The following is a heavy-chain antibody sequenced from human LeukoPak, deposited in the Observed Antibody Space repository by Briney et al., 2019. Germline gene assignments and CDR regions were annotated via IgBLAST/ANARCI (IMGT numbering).Heavy chain of an antibody. J-gene: IGHJ5*02. CDR2: IYYSGST. V-gene: IGHV4-30-4*01. Sequence: PSETLSLTCTVSGVSISSGDYYWSWIRQPPGKGLEWIGYIYYSGSTYYNPSLKSRVTISVDTSKNQFSLKLSSVTAADTAVYYCARFYDFWSGYYNNWFDPWGQGTLVTVSS. CDR3: ARFYDFWSGYYNNWFDP. D-gene: IGHD3-3*01. CDR1: GVSISSGDYY.